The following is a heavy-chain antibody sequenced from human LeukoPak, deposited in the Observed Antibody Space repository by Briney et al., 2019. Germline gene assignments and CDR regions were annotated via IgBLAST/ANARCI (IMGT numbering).Heavy chain of an antibody. CDR1: GGTFSSYA. Sequence: ASVKVSCKASGGTFSSYAISWVRQAPGQGLEWMGGIIPIFGTANHAQKFQGRVTITTDESTSTAYMELSSLRSEDTAVYYCARGGSSPAGFDPWGQGTLVTVSS. CDR2: IIPIFGTA. J-gene: IGHJ5*02. CDR3: ARGGSSPAGFDP. D-gene: IGHD6-13*01. V-gene: IGHV1-69*05.